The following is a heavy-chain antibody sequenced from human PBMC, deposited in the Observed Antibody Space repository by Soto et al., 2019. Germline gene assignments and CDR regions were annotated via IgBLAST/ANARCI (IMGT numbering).Heavy chain of an antibody. J-gene: IGHJ4*02. CDR3: ARTPDLTMVRGVIIAPFDY. Sequence: SETLSLTCTVSGGSISSYYWSWIRQPPGKGLEWIGYIYYSGSTNYNPSLKSRVTISVDTSKNQFSLKLSSVTAADTAVYYCARTPDLTMVRGVIIAPFDYWGQGTLVTVSS. CDR1: GGSISSYY. CDR2: IYYSGST. D-gene: IGHD3-10*01. V-gene: IGHV4-59*01.